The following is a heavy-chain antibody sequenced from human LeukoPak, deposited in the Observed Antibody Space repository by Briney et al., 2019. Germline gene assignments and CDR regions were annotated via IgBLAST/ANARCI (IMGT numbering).Heavy chain of an antibody. D-gene: IGHD6-13*01. CDR1: GGSISSYY. CDR3: ARDLGRAAAGTGY. Sequence: PSETLSLTCTVSGGSISSYYWSWIRQPPGKGLEGIGYIYYSGSTNYNPSLKSRVTISVDTSKNQFSLKLSSVTAADTAVYYCARDLGRAAAGTGYWGQGTLVTVSS. V-gene: IGHV4-59*12. CDR2: IYYSGST. J-gene: IGHJ4*02.